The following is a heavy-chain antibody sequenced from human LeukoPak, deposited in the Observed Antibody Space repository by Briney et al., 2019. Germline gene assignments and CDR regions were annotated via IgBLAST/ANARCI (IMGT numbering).Heavy chain of an antibody. D-gene: IGHD6-13*01. V-gene: IGHV1-46*01. CDR1: GYTFTSYY. Sequence: ASVKVSCKASGYTFTSYYMHWVRQAPGQGLEWMGIINPSGGSTSYAQKFQGRVTMTSDTSTSTVYMELSSLRSEDTAVYYCARDLVPTYSSSPTGWFDPWGRGTLVTVSS. J-gene: IGHJ5*02. CDR3: ARDLVPTYSSSPTGWFDP. CDR2: INPSGGST.